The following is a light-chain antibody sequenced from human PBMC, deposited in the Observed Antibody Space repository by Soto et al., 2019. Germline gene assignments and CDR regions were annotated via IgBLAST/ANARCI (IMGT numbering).Light chain of an antibody. CDR3: QTWVTGIQV. J-gene: IGLJ3*02. V-gene: IGLV4-69*01. Sequence: QAVVTQSPSASASLGASVKLTCTLSSGHSSYAIAWHQQQPEKGPRYLMKLNSDGSHSKGDGIPDRFSGSSSGAERYLTISSLQSGDEADYYCQTWVTGIQVFGGGTKLTVL. CDR1: SGHSSYA. CDR2: LNSDGSH.